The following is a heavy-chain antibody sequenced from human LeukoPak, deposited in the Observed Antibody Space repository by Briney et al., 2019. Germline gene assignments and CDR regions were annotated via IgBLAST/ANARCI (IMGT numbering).Heavy chain of an antibody. CDR3: ARGYSSGWYYAFDT. D-gene: IGHD6-19*01. V-gene: IGHV4-34*01. CDR2: INHSGST. CDR1: GGSFSGYY. J-gene: IGHJ3*02. Sequence: SETLSLTCAVYGGSFSGYYWSWIRQPPGKGLEWIGEINHSGSTNYNPSLKSRVTISVDTSKNQFSLKLSSVTAADTAVYYCARGYSSGWYYAFDTWGQGTMVTVSS.